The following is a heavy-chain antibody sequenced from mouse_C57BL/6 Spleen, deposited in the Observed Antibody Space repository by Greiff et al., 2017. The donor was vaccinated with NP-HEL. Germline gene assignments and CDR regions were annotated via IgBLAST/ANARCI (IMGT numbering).Heavy chain of an antibody. CDR2: IDPSDSYT. CDR3: ARDYGSRSYWYFDV. J-gene: IGHJ1*03. D-gene: IGHD1-1*01. CDR1: GYTFTSYW. V-gene: IGHV1-69*01. Sequence: QVQLQQPGAELVMPGASVKLSCKASGYTFTSYWMHWVKQRPGPGLEWIGEIDPSDSYTNYNQKFKGKSTLTVEKSSSTAYMQLSSLTSEDSAVYYCARDYGSRSYWYFDVWGTGTTVTVSS.